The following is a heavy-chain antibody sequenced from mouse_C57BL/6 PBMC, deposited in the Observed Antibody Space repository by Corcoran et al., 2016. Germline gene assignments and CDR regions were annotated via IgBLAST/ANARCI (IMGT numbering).Heavy chain of an antibody. CDR3: ARGGFSITTGVATNCDV. D-gene: IGHD1-1*01. CDR1: GYTFTDYN. J-gene: IGHJ1*02. V-gene: IGHV1-18*01. CDR2: INPNNGVT. Sequence: EVQLQQSGPELVKPGASVKIPCKASGYTFTDYNMDWVKQSHGKSLEWIGDINPNNGVTIYNQKFKGKATLTVDKTTSTAYMELRSLTSEYTAVYYCARGGFSITTGVATNCDVLATGTTVTVSS.